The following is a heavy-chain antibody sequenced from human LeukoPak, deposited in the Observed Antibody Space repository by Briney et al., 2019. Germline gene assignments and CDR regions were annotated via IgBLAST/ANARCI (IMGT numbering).Heavy chain of an antibody. CDR1: GFTFSNYW. V-gene: IGHV3-7*01. Sequence: GGSLRLSCAASGFTFSNYWMSWVRQAPGKGLEWVANIRQDGSDKFYVDSVKGRFTISRDNAKNSLYLQMNSLRAEDTAVYYCARDWGLVTDYWGQGTLVTVSS. J-gene: IGHJ4*02. CDR2: IRQDGSDK. D-gene: IGHD3-16*01. CDR3: ARDWGLVTDY.